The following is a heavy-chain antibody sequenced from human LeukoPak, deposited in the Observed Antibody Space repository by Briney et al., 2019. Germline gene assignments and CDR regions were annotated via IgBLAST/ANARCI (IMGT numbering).Heavy chain of an antibody. Sequence: SQTLSLTCAIFGDSVSSNSGAWNWIRQSPSRGLEWLGRAFYRSQWYNDYAVSVKGRIAINPDTSKNQFSLKLSSVTAADTAVYYCARAPPLYTVTVGWFDPWGQGTLVTVSS. CDR2: AFYRSQWYN. CDR1: GDSVSSNSGA. CDR3: ARAPPLYTVTVGWFDP. V-gene: IGHV6-1*01. D-gene: IGHD4-17*01. J-gene: IGHJ5*02.